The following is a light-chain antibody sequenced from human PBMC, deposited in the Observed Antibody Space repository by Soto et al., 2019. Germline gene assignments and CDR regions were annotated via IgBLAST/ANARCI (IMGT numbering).Light chain of an antibody. V-gene: IGKV1-5*01. CDR3: QQYYTYPWT. CDR1: QNINKR. Sequence: GDRVTITCRASQNINKRLAWHQQKPGKAHNVLIYDASNLKSGVASRFSGSGSGTEFILTISSLQPDDFATYYCQQYYTYPWTFGQGTKVDIK. CDR2: DAS. J-gene: IGKJ1*01.